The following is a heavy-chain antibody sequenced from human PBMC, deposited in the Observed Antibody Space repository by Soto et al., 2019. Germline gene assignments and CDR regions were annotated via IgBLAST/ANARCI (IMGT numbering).Heavy chain of an antibody. V-gene: IGHV4-59*08. CDR3: ARHDKYCSGGSCYYVWFDP. J-gene: IGHJ5*02. D-gene: IGHD2-15*01. CDR1: GGSISTYY. Sequence: SETLSLTCTVSGGSISTYYWSWIRQPPGKGLEWIGYISYSGSTNYNPSLKSRVTMSVDTSKNHFSLRLSSVTAADTAVYYCARHDKYCSGGSCYYVWFDPWGQGTPVT. CDR2: ISYSGST.